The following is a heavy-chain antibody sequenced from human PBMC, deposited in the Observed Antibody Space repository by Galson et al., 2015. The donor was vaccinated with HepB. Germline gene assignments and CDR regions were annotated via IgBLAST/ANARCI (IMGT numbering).Heavy chain of an antibody. V-gene: IGHV1-18*01. CDR2: ISPYSGHT. Sequence: SVKVSCKASGYTFLSYGIIWVRQAPGQGPEWLAWISPYSGHTQYAQNLQGRVTVTTDTSTRTVFMDVTSLRSDDTAIYYCARGGYCRGGYCHSWGTTDYNFYGLDVWGQGTTVTVSS. J-gene: IGHJ6*02. D-gene: IGHD2-15*01. CDR1: GYTFLSYG. CDR3: ARGGYCRGGYCHSWGTTDYNFYGLDV.